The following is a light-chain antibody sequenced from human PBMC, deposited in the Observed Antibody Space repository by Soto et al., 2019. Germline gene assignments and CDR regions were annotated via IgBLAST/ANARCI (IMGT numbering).Light chain of an antibody. J-gene: IGLJ1*01. CDR2: DVS. V-gene: IGLV2-14*03. Sequence: QSVLTQPASVSGSPGQSITISCTGTSSDVGGYNYVSWYQQHPGKAPKLMIYDVSDRPSGVSNRFSASKSGNTASLTISGLQAEDEADYYCCSYTSSSTPWVFGTETKVTVL. CDR3: CSYTSSSTPWV. CDR1: SSDVGGYNY.